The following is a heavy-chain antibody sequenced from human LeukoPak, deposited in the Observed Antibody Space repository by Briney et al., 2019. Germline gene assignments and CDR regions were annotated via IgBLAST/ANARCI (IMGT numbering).Heavy chain of an antibody. Sequence: GGSLRLSCAASGFTFSSYWMHWVRQAPGKGLVWVSRINSDGSSTSYADSVKGRFTISRDNAKNTLYLQMNSLRAEDTAVYYCARLWRKDWFDPWGQGTLVTVSS. D-gene: IGHD1-14*01. J-gene: IGHJ5*02. CDR1: GFTFSSYW. CDR2: INSDGSST. V-gene: IGHV3-74*01. CDR3: ARLWRKDWFDP.